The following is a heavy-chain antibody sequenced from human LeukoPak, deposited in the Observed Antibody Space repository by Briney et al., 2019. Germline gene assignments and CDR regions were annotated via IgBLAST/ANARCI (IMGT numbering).Heavy chain of an antibody. V-gene: IGHV3-23*01. D-gene: IGHD3-22*01. J-gene: IGHJ4*02. Sequence: GGSLRLSCAASGFTFSTYAMSWVRQAPGKGLEWVSAISSSGGSTYYADSVKGRFTISRDNSKNTLYLQMNSLRAEDTAVYYCAKDYDSSGYYWSNYFDYWGQGTLVTVSS. CDR3: AKDYDSSGYYWSNYFDY. CDR1: GFTFSTYA. CDR2: ISSSGGST.